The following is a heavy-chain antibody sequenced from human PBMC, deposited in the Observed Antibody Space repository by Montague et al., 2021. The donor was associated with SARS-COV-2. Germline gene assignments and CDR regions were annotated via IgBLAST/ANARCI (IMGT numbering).Heavy chain of an antibody. V-gene: IGHV3-30*04. CDR3: AREGYRSGSFYIDY. J-gene: IGHJ4*01. D-gene: IGHD1-26*01. Sequence: SLRLSCAASRLPFNSYAMHWVRQAPGKGLELLTFISHDESNHRYADSVKGRFTISRDNSKNTLYLQIDSLRPEDTAVYYCAREGYRSGSFYIDYWGQGTLVTVSS. CDR2: ISHDESNH. CDR1: RLPFNSYA.